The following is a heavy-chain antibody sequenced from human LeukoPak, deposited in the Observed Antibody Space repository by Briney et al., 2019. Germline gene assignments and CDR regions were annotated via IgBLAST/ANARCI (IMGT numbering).Heavy chain of an antibody. V-gene: IGHV4-34*01. D-gene: IGHD1-14*01. Sequence: SETLSLTCAVYGGSFSGYYWSWIRQPPGKGLEWIGEINHSGSTNYNPSLKSRVTISVDTSKNQFSLKLSSVTAADTAVYYCARGRNYYYYMDVWGKGTRVTVSS. CDR2: INHSGST. CDR1: GGSFSGYY. J-gene: IGHJ6*03. CDR3: ARGRNYYYYMDV.